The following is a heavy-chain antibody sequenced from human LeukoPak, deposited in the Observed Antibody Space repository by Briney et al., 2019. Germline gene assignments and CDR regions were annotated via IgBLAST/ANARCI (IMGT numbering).Heavy chain of an antibody. CDR1: GFTFSSYW. D-gene: IGHD4-17*01. Sequence: GGSLRLSCAASGFTFSSYWMSWVRQAPGKGLEWVSAISGSGGTTYYADSVKGRFTISRDNSKNTLYLQMSSLRAEDTAIYYCAKDRSVYGDYDAFDIWGQGTMVTVSS. J-gene: IGHJ3*02. CDR3: AKDRSVYGDYDAFDI. V-gene: IGHV3-23*01. CDR2: ISGSGGTT.